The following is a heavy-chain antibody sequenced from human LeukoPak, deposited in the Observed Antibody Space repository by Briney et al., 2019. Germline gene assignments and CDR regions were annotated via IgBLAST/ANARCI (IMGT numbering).Heavy chain of an antibody. J-gene: IGHJ3*02. CDR3: ARAGGSLTRPEADGDAFDI. V-gene: IGHV3-33*01. D-gene: IGHD1-26*01. CDR1: GFTFSSYG. Sequence: GGSLRLSCAASGFTFSSYGMHWVRQAPGKGLEWVAVIWYDGSNKYYADSVKGRFTISRDNSKNMLYLQMNSLRAEDTAVYYCARAGGSLTRPEADGDAFDIWGQGTMVTVSS. CDR2: IWYDGSNK.